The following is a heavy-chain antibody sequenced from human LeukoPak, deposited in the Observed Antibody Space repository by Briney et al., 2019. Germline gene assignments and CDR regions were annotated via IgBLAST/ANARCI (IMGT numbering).Heavy chain of an antibody. J-gene: IGHJ4*02. Sequence: PGGSLRLSCAAPGFTFSDHYMSWIRQAPGKGLEWVSYISSSGSTIYYPDSVKGRFTISRDNAKNSLYLQMNSLRAEDTAVYYCARNLGIAGCPEHWGQGTLVTVSS. CDR3: ARNLGIAGCPEH. CDR1: GFTFSDHY. D-gene: IGHD6-6*01. CDR2: ISSSGSTI. V-gene: IGHV3-11*01.